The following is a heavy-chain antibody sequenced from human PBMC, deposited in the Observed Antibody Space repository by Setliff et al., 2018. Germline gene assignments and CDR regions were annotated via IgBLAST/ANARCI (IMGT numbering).Heavy chain of an antibody. Sequence: GGSLRLSCAASGFTFSSYAMTWVRQAPGKGLEWVSGISGSGGATYYAASVKGRFSISRDNSKNTLSLQMNSLRAEDTAIYYCAKYPSNSVYNYFDPWGQGILVTVSS. CDR3: AKYPSNSVYNYFDP. V-gene: IGHV3-23*01. CDR1: GFTFSSYA. D-gene: IGHD1-7*01. CDR2: ISGSGGAT. J-gene: IGHJ5*02.